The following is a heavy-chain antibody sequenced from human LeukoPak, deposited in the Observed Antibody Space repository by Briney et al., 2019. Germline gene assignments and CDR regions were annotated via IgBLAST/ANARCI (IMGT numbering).Heavy chain of an antibody. J-gene: IGHJ6*03. CDR2: IKQDGSEK. V-gene: IGHV3-7*03. D-gene: IGHD6-13*01. CDR3: ARQFGQQLDYYYYYYMDV. CDR1: GFTFTNYW. Sequence: GGSLRLSCAASGFTFTNYWMNWVRQAPGKGLEWVANIKQDGSEKFYVDSVKGRFTISRDNAKNSLYLQMNSLRAEDTALYHCARQFGQQLDYYYYYYMDVWGKGTTVTVSS.